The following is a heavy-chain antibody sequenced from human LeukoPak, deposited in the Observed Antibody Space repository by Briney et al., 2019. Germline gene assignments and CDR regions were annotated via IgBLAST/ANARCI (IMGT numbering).Heavy chain of an antibody. Sequence: QPGGSLRLSCSASGFTFSSYAMHWVRQDPGKGLEYVSAISSNGGSTYYADSVKGRFTISRDNSKNTLYLQMSSLRAEDTAVYYCEIGIAVAAFDYWGQGTLVTVSS. CDR1: GFTFSSYA. V-gene: IGHV3-64D*06. CDR3: EIGIAVAAFDY. CDR2: ISSNGGST. J-gene: IGHJ4*02. D-gene: IGHD6-19*01.